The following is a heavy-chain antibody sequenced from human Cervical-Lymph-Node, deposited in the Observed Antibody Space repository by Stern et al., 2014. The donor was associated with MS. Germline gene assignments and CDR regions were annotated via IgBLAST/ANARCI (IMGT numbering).Heavy chain of an antibody. CDR3: ARTRWGASGRHAARFDH. V-gene: IGHV2-70*01. D-gene: IGHD1-26*01. CDR2: VDWDDET. J-gene: IGHJ3*01. CDR1: GFSLTTDGMC. Sequence: QITLKESGPALVRPTQTLTLTCSFSGFSLTTDGMCVSWIRQPPGKALQWLALVDWDDETYYDTSLRTRLTISKDTSKNRVVLTMANMDPMDTATYFCARTRWGASGRHAARFDHWGQGTRVIVSS.